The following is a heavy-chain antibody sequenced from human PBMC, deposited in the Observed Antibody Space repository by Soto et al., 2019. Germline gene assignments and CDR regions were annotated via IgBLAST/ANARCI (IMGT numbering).Heavy chain of an antibody. CDR2: IFSNDEK. J-gene: IGHJ3*02. D-gene: IGHD6-19*01. CDR3: ARTPSNRLWLVRNDAFNT. V-gene: IGHV2-26*01. CDR1: GFSLSNARMG. Sequence: QVTLKESGPVLVKPTETLTLTCTVSGFSLSNARMGVSWIRQPPGKALEWLAHIFSNDEKSYSTSLKSRLTISKDPSKTPVVLTMTHMDPVNTATFYCARTPSNRLWLVRNDAFNTWGQGTMVTVSS.